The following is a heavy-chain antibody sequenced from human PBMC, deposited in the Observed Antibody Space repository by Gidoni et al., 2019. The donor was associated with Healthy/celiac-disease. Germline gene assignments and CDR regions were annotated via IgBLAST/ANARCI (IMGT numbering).Heavy chain of an antibody. J-gene: IGHJ6*02. V-gene: IGHV4-34*01. D-gene: IGHD3-10*01. CDR1: GRSFLGYY. Sequence: QVQLQQWGAGLLKHSETLSLTCAVYGRSFLGYYWSWIRQPPGKGLEWIWEINHSGSTNYNPSLKSRVTISVDTSKNQFSLKLSSVTAADTAVYYCARLGLWFGEYYYGMDVWGQGTTVTVSS. CDR2: INHSGST. CDR3: ARLGLWFGEYYYGMDV.